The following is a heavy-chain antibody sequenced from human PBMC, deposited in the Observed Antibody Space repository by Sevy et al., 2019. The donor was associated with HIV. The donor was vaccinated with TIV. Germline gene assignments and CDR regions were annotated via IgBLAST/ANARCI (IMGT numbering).Heavy chain of an antibody. CDR1: GFTFSSYS. CDR2: ISSSSSTI. V-gene: IGHV3-48*02. Sequence: GWSLRLSCAASGFTFSSYSMNWVRQAPGKGLEWVSYISSSSSTIYYADSVKGRFTISRDNAKNSLYLQMNSLRDEDTAVYYCARDSGDYARRDFDYWGQGTLVTVSS. CDR3: ARDSGDYARRDFDY. J-gene: IGHJ4*02. D-gene: IGHD4-17*01.